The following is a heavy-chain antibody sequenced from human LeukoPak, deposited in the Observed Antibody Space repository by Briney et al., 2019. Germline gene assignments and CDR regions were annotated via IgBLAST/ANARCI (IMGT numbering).Heavy chain of an antibody. Sequence: PGGSLRLSCAASGFTFSSYAMSWVRQAPGKGLEWVSAISGSGGSTYYADSVKGRFTISRDNSKNTLYLQMNSLRAEDTAVYYCAKDRVYYYDSSGYYTFVWGQGTLVTVSS. V-gene: IGHV3-23*01. CDR1: GFTFSSYA. J-gene: IGHJ4*02. D-gene: IGHD3-22*01. CDR3: AKDRVYYYDSSGYYTFV. CDR2: ISGSGGST.